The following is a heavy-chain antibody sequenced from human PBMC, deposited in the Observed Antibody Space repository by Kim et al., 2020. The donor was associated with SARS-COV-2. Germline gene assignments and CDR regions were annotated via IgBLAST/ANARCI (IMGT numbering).Heavy chain of an antibody. D-gene: IGHD3-10*01. CDR1: GFTFSSDA. Sequence: GGSLRLSCAASGFTFSSDAVTWVRQAPGKGLEWDSVISASDASTYYADSVKGRFTISRDNSKTKLYLQMNSQRAEDTAVYYCEKGRPSFYGWGRGTLVTV. CDR3: EKGRPSFYG. CDR2: ISASDAST. J-gene: IGHJ3*01. V-gene: IGHV3-23*01.